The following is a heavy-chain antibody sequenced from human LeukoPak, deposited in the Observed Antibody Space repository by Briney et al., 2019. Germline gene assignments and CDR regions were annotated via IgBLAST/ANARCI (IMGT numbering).Heavy chain of an antibody. Sequence: SETLSLTCTVSGGSISSYYWSWIRQPPGEGLEWIGSIYYSWSTNYNPSLKSRVTISIDTSKNQFSLNLSSVTAADTAVYYCARGASGYSYGWGQGTRFTVSS. V-gene: IGHV4-59*01. D-gene: IGHD5-18*01. J-gene: IGHJ4*02. CDR3: ARGASGYSYG. CDR2: IYYSWST. CDR1: GGSISSYY.